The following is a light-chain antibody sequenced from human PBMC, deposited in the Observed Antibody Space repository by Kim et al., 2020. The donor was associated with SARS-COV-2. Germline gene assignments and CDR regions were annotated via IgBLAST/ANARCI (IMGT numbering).Light chain of an antibody. CDR2: EVN. J-gene: IGLJ3*02. CDR1: SSDVGEYNY. Sequence: GQSATISCTGTSSDVGEYNYVSWYQKNPGKAPKLIVFEVNKRPSGVPDLFSGSKSGNTASLTVAGLQAEDEADYYCSSYAGSSNLVFGGGTQLTVL. CDR3: SSYAGSSNLV. V-gene: IGLV2-8*01.